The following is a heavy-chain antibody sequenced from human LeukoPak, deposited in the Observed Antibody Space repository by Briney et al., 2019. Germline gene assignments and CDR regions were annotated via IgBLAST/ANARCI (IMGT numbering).Heavy chain of an antibody. CDR3: ARGPHYDSSGYYYPTQLGWKYFQH. Sequence: PSETLSLTCAVYGGSFSGYYWSWIRQPPGKGLEWIGEINHSGSTNYNPSLKSRVTISVDTSKNQFSLKLSSVTAADTAVYYCARGPHYDSSGYYYPTQLGWKYFQHWGQGTLVTVSS. CDR2: INHSGST. J-gene: IGHJ1*01. CDR1: GGSFSGYY. D-gene: IGHD3-22*01. V-gene: IGHV4-34*01.